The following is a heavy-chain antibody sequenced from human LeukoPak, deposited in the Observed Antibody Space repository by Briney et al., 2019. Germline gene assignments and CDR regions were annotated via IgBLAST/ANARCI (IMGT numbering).Heavy chain of an antibody. CDR1: GFTFSTYG. D-gene: IGHD6-19*01. Sequence: GTSLRLSCAASGFTFSTYGMHWVRQGPGKGLEWAAVISFDGSNKFYEDSVKGRFTISRDNSKNTLYLQMNSLRAEDTAVYYCARTISGWYHFDYWGQGTLVTVSS. V-gene: IGHV3-30*03. CDR3: ARTISGWYHFDY. J-gene: IGHJ4*02. CDR2: ISFDGSNK.